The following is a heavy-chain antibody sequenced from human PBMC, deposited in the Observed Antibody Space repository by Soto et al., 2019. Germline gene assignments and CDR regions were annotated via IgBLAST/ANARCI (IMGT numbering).Heavy chain of an antibody. V-gene: IGHV3-23*01. D-gene: IGHD3-22*01. J-gene: IGHJ3*02. CDR1: GFTFSSYA. CDR2: ISGSGGST. CDR3: AKEGITMIVMGRSAFDI. Sequence: GWSLRLSCAASGFTFSSYAMSWVRQAPGKGLEWVSAISGSGGSTYYADSVKGRFTISRDNSKNTLYLQMNSLRAEDTAVYYCAKEGITMIVMGRSAFDIWGQGTMVTVSS.